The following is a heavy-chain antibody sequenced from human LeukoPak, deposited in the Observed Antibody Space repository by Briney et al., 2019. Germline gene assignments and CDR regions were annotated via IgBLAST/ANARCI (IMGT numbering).Heavy chain of an antibody. J-gene: IGHJ4*02. V-gene: IGHV4-39*01. CDR3: QSRSLEWLLDY. CDR1: GDSIRSNNYY. D-gene: IGHD3-3*01. Sequence: SETLSLTCTVSGDSIRSNNYYWGWIRQPPGKGLEWIGSIYDTGSTFYNPSLKSRVIISVDTSKNQFSLKLSSVTAADTAVYYCQSRSLEWLLDYWGQGTLVTVSS. CDR2: IYDTGST.